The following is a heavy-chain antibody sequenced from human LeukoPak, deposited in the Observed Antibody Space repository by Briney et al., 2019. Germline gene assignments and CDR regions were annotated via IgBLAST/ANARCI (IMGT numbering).Heavy chain of an antibody. J-gene: IGHJ4*02. D-gene: IGHD5-12*01. CDR2: ISYGGTT. CDR3: AGQKSGYDFANY. Sequence: SETLSLTCSVSGGSISSSGYYWGWIRQPPGKGLEWIATISYGGTTFYNASVESRVTTSLDTSKNQLSLRVNSVAAADTAVYYCAGQKSGYDFANYWGQGTLVTVSS. CDR1: GGSISSSGYY. V-gene: IGHV4-39*07.